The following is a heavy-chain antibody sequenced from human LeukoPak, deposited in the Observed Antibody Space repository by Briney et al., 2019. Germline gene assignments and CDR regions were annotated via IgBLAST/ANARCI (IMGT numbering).Heavy chain of an antibody. Sequence: SQTLSLPCTVSGGSISSGGYFWSWIRQHPGKDLGWIGYIYYTGSTYYNPSLKSRVAMSLDTSKNQFSLKLSSVTAADTAVYYCARAARGYLYYFDYWGQGTLVTVSS. D-gene: IGHD3-22*01. CDR1: GGSISSGGYF. J-gene: IGHJ4*02. CDR2: IYYTGST. CDR3: ARAARGYLYYFDY. V-gene: IGHV4-31*03.